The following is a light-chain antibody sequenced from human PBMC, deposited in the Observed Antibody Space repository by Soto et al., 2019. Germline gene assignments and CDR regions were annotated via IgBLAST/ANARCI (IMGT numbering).Light chain of an antibody. CDR1: QSALSW. V-gene: IGKV1-5*03. CDR3: LDYHSTSRT. Sequence: NHFTHSPSTLSASVGDRVIITCPASQSALSWLAWYQQKPGKAPKLPIYKASSLESGVPSRFSGSGSGTEFTLTISSLQPDDFATYYCLDYHSTSRTFGQGTKVDIK. J-gene: IGKJ1*01. CDR2: KAS.